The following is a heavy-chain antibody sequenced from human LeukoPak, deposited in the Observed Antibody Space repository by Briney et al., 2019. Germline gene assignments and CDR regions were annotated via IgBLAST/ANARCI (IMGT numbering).Heavy chain of an antibody. CDR2: IHSSGNT. Sequence: PGGSLRLSCAASGFTVSTNYMTWVRQAPGKGLEWVSVIHSSGNTYYADSVKGRFTISRDSSKNTLYLQMNSLRAEDTAVYYCARRDGDNDRGFDYWGQGTLVTVSS. J-gene: IGHJ4*02. CDR1: GFTVSTNY. V-gene: IGHV3-53*01. D-gene: IGHD4-17*01. CDR3: ARRDGDNDRGFDY.